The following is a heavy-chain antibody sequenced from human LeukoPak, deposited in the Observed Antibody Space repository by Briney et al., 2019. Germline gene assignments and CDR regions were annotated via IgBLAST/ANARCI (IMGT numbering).Heavy chain of an antibody. J-gene: IGHJ4*02. CDR3: ARLLYYYGSGGQNYFDY. V-gene: IGHV4-39*07. CDR1: GGSISSNNYY. Sequence: SETLSLTCTVSGGSISSNNYYWGWIRQPPGKGLEWIGSIYYSGYTYYNPSLKSRVTISVDTSKNQFSLKLSSVTAADTAVYYCARLLYYYGSGGQNYFDYWGQGTLVTVSS. CDR2: IYYSGYT. D-gene: IGHD3-10*01.